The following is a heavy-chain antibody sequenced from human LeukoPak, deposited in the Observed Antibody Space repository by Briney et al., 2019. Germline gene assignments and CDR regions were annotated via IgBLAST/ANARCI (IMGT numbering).Heavy chain of an antibody. J-gene: IGHJ5*02. CDR1: GFTFSSYA. CDR3: ATVHPGRFGELSP. Sequence: GGSLRLSCAASGFTFSSYAMHWVRQAPGKGLEWVAVISYDGSNKYYADSVKGRFTISRDNSKNTLYLQMNSLRAEDTAVYYCATVHPGRFGELSPWGQGTLVTVSS. D-gene: IGHD3-10*01. V-gene: IGHV3-30*04. CDR2: ISYDGSNK.